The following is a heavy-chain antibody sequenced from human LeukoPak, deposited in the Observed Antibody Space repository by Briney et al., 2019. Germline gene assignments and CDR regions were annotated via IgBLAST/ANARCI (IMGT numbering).Heavy chain of an antibody. CDR2: INGGGGNT. V-gene: IGHV3-23*01. CDR1: GFMFNSYV. Sequence: GGSLRLSCAASGFMFNSYVMSWVRQAPGKGLEWVSAINGGGGNTYYADSVKGRFTISRDNSKNTLYLQMNSLRAEDTAVYYCAKFAYYYDSSGLDYWGQGTLVTVSS. CDR3: AKFAYYYDSSGLDY. D-gene: IGHD3-22*01. J-gene: IGHJ4*02.